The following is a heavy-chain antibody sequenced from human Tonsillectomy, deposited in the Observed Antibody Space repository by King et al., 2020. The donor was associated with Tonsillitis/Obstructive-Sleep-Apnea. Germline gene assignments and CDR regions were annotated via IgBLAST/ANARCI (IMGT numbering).Heavy chain of an antibody. J-gene: IGHJ4*02. Sequence: QLVQSGAEVKKPGESLRISCKGSGYSFTNYWISLVRQMPGKGLEWMGRIDPSDSYTNYSPSFQGHVTMSADKSISTAYLQWSSLKASDTAMYYCARHLFNYDFWCDYWGQGTLVTVSS. CDR2: IDPSDSYT. V-gene: IGHV5-10-1*01. CDR1: GYSFTNYW. D-gene: IGHD3-3*01. CDR3: ARHLFNYDFWCDY.